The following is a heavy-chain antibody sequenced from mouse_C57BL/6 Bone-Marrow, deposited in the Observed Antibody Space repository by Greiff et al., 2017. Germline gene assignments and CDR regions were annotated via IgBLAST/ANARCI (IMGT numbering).Heavy chain of an antibody. CDR3: ARGLTTVVEAWFAY. CDR1: GYSITSGYY. CDR2: ISYDGSN. Sequence: EVKLQESGPGLVKPSQSLSLTCSVTGYSITSGYYWNWIRQFPGNKLEWMGYISYDGSNNYNPSLKNRISITRDTSKNQFFLKLNSVTTEDTATYYCARGLTTVVEAWFAYWGQGTLVTVSA. D-gene: IGHD1-1*01. J-gene: IGHJ3*01. V-gene: IGHV3-6*01.